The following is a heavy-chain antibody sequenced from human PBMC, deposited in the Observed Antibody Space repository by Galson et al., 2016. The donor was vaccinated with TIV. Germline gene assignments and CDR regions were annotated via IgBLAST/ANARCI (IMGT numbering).Heavy chain of an antibody. V-gene: IGHV4-39*07. CDR2: VYDDGNA. J-gene: IGHJ5*02. CDR1: GGSIITKSYY. D-gene: IGHD3-22*01. Sequence: SETLSLTCIVSGGSIITKSYYWAWIRQPPGKGLEWIGMVYDDGNAYYNPSLKSRVTISVDTYKNQFSLKLTSVTAADTAVDYCARERTPPGPDNDTWFDPWGHGILVALSS. CDR3: ARERTPPGPDNDTWFDP.